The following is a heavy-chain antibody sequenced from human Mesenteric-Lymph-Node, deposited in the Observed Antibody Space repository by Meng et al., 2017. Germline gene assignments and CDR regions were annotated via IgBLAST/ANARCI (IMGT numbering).Heavy chain of an antibody. D-gene: IGHD1-26*01. CDR2: ISSSGSTI. J-gene: IGHJ6*02. CDR3: ARDSQVGATSYYYYYGMDV. Sequence: GESLKISCAASGFTFSSYEMNWVRQAPGKGLEWVSYISSSGSTIYYADSVKGRFTISRDNAKNSLYLQMNSLRAEDTAVYYCARDSQVGATSYYYYYGMDVWGQGTTVTVSS. CDR1: GFTFSSYE. V-gene: IGHV3-48*03.